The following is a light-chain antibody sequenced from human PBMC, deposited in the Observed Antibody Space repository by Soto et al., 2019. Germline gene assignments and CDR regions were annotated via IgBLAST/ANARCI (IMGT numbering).Light chain of an antibody. CDR2: EVS. Sequence: QSALTQPPSASGSPGQSVTISCTGTSSDVGKYDYVSWFQHHPGKAPKLIIYEVSKRPSGVPDHFSGSKSGNTASLIISGLQADDEADYYCSSYSTTSTLVFGSGTKVTVL. J-gene: IGLJ1*01. CDR1: SSDVGKYDY. V-gene: IGLV2-8*01. CDR3: SSYSTTSTLV.